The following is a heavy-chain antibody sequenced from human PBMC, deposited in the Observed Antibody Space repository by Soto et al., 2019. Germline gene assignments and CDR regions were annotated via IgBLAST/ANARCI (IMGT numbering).Heavy chain of an antibody. J-gene: IGHJ3*02. Sequence: ASVKVSCKASGGTFSSYTISWVRQAPGQGLEWMGRIIPILGIANYAQKFQGRVTITADKSTSTAYMELSSLRSEDTAVYYCARGSSTSRDAFDIWGQGTMVTVSS. CDR3: ARGSSTSRDAFDI. V-gene: IGHV1-69*02. CDR1: GGTFSSYT. D-gene: IGHD2-2*01. CDR2: IIPILGIA.